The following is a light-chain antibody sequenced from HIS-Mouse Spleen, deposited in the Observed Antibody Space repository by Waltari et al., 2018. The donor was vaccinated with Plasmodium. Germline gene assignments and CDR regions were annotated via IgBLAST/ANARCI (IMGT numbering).Light chain of an antibody. CDR3: CSYAGSSTFV. CDR1: SSSVGNYNL. J-gene: IGLJ3*02. Sequence: QSALTQPASVSGSPGQSITISFTGTSSSVGNYNLVSWYQQNPGKAPKLMIYEGSKRPSGVSNRFSGSKSGNTASLTISGLQAEDEADYYCCSYAGSSTFVFGGGTKLTVL. CDR2: EGS. V-gene: IGLV2-23*03.